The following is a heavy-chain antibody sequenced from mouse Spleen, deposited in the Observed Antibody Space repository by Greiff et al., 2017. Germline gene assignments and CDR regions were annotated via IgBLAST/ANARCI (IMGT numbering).Heavy chain of an antibody. CDR2: IDPSDSYT. Sequence: VQLQQPGAELVMPGASVKLSCKASGYTFTSYWMHWVKQRPGQGLEWIGEIDPSDSYTNYNQKFKGKATLTVDKSSSTAYMQLSSLTSEDSAVYYCARSRNYYAMDYWGQGTSVTGSS. CDR1: GYTFTSYW. D-gene: IGHD2-1*01. CDR3: ARSRNYYAMDY. J-gene: IGHJ4*01. V-gene: IGHV1-69*01.